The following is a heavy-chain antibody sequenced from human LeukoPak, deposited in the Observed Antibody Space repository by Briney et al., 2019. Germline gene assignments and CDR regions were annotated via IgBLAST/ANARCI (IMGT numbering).Heavy chain of an antibody. J-gene: IGHJ6*03. V-gene: IGHV3-30-3*01. Sequence: GGSLRLSCAASGFTFSSYAMHWVRQAPGKGLEWVAVISYDGSNKYYADSVKGRFTISRDNSKNTLYLQMNSLRAEDTAVYYCARGITIYYMDVWGKGTTVTVSS. CDR3: ARGITIYYMDV. CDR1: GFTFSSYA. D-gene: IGHD3-3*01. CDR2: ISYDGSNK.